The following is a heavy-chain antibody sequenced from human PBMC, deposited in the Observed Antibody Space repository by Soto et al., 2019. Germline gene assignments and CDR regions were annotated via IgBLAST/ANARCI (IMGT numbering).Heavy chain of an antibody. D-gene: IGHD3-9*01. CDR1: GYSFTSYW. CDR2: IDPSDSYT. Sequence: GESLKISCXGSGYSFTSYWISWVRQMPGKGLEWMGRIDPSDSYTNYSPSFQGHVTISADKSISTAYLQWSSLKASDTAMYYCTTTGAYYYDILTGYPTYGMDVWGQGTTVTVSS. V-gene: IGHV5-10-1*01. CDR3: TTTGAYYYDILTGYPTYGMDV. J-gene: IGHJ6*02.